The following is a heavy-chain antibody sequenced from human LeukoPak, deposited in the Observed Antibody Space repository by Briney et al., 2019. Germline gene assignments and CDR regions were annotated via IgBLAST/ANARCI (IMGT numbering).Heavy chain of an antibody. V-gene: IGHV3-53*01. CDR3: ARRTGYGYGSDC. D-gene: IGHD5-18*01. CDR1: GLTVSNND. Sequence: GGSLRLSCAASGLTVSNNDVSWVRQAPGRGLEWVSVIDIRGDTYYAETVKGRFTISRDKSKNTVSLQMDSLRAEDTAVYFCARRTGYGYGSDCWGQGTLVTVSS. CDR2: IDIRGDT. J-gene: IGHJ4*02.